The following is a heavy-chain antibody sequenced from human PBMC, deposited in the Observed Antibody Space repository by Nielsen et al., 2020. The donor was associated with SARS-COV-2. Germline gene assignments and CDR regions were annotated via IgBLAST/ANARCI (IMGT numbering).Heavy chain of an antibody. CDR3: ARDDPQRLLHVGWYDP. D-gene: IGHD1-26*01. CDR1: GESIHSEGYY. V-gene: IGHV4-31*03. Sequence: LSLTCTVSGESIHSEGYYWSWPRQNPGKDLEWIGYIDYRGSTYYNTSLRSRASISVDTSKNQFSLRLISVTAADAAVYYCARDDPQRLLHVGWYDPWGRGTLVTVSS. CDR2: IDYRGST. J-gene: IGHJ5*02.